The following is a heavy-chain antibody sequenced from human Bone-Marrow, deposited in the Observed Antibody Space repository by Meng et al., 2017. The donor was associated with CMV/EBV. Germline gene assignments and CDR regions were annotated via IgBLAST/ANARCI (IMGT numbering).Heavy chain of an antibody. Sequence: ASVKVSCKASGYTFTSYGISWVRQAPGQGLEWMGWISAYNGNTTYAQKLQGRVTMTTDTSTSTAYMELRSLRSDDTAVYYSARDGGSKFWSGYAFWFDPWGQGTLVTVSS. CDR1: GYTFTSYG. V-gene: IGHV1-18*01. CDR2: ISAYNGNT. J-gene: IGHJ5*02. CDR3: ARDGGSKFWSGYAFWFDP. D-gene: IGHD3-3*01.